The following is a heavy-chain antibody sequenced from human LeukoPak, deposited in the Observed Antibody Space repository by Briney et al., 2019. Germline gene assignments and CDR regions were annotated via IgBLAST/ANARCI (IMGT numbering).Heavy chain of an antibody. J-gene: IGHJ4*02. V-gene: IGHV1-18*01. CDR3: ASRSGTNPYYFDY. CDR2: INVYNGKT. CDR1: GYSFRDFG. D-gene: IGHD1-26*01. Sequence: ASAKVSCKASGYSFRDFGIGWVRQAPGQGLEWMGWINVYNGKTNSAEKVQGRVTMTTDTSTSTVYMELRSLRSDDTAVYYCASRSGTNPYYFDYWGQGTLVTVSS.